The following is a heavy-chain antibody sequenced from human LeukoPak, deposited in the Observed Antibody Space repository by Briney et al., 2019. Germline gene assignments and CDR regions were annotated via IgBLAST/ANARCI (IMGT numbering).Heavy chain of an antibody. D-gene: IGHD6-19*01. CDR2: INHSGST. CDR1: GGSFSGYY. Sequence: SETLSLTCAVYGGSFSGYYWSWIRQPPGKGLEWIGEINHSGSTNYNPSLKSRVTIQVDTSKNQFSLKLSSVTAADTAVYYCAGHSGWSVDYWGQGTLVTVSS. CDR3: AGHSGWSVDY. J-gene: IGHJ4*02. V-gene: IGHV4-34*01.